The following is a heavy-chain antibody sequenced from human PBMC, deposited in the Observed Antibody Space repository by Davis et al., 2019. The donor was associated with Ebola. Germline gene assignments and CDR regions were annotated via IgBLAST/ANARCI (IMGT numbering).Heavy chain of an antibody. CDR2: IYYSGST. J-gene: IGHJ3*02. CDR1: GGSISSGGYY. CDR3: ARHYYDSSGYSLDAFDI. Sequence: GSLRLSCTVSGGSISSGGYYWSWIRQHPGKGLEWIVSIYYSGSTYYNPSLKSRVTISVDTSKNQFSLKLSSVTASDTAVYYCARHYYDSSGYSLDAFDIWGQGTMVTVSS. D-gene: IGHD3-22*01. V-gene: IGHV4-39*01.